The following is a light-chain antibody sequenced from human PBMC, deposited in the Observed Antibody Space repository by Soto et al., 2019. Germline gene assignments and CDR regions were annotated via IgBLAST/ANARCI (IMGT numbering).Light chain of an antibody. CDR2: QDT. Sequence: SYELTQPPSVSVSPGQTASITCSGDKLGDKYVCWYQKKPGQSPALVIYQDTKRPSGIPERFSGSSSGNTATLTVSGTQAMDEADYYCQAWDSSTAVVFGGGTKVTVL. CDR3: QAWDSSTAVV. CDR1: KLGDKY. J-gene: IGLJ2*01. V-gene: IGLV3-1*01.